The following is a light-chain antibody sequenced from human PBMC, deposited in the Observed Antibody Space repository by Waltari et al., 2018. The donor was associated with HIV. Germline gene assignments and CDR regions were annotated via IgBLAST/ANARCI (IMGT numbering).Light chain of an antibody. V-gene: IGLV3-1*01. CDR2: QNS. J-gene: IGLJ2*01. CDR1: ELGHKY. Sequence: SYDLTQEPSVSVFPGQAAAISCSGDELGHKYVSWYQQKPGQSPIQVIYQNSKRPSGVPERFSGSNSWNTATLTLSGTQVNDESDYHRQTWDSQIIIFGGGTKLTVL. CDR3: QTWDSQIII.